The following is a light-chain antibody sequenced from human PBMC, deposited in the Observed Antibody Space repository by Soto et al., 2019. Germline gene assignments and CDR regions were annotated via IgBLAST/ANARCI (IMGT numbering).Light chain of an antibody. CDR2: EVS. CDR1: SSDVGGYNS. V-gene: IGLV2-14*03. Sequence: QSVLTQPASVSGSPGQSITVSCTGTSSDVGGYNSVSWYQQHPGKPPKLIIYEVSNRPSGVSDRFSGSKPGNTASLTISGLQAEDEADYYCSSYTSTSSYVFATGTKVTVL. J-gene: IGLJ1*01. CDR3: SSYTSTSSYV.